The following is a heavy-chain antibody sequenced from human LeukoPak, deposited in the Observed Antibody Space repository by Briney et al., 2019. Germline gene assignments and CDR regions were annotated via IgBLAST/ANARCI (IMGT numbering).Heavy chain of an antibody. CDR1: GFTFGDCT. Sequence: GGSLRLSCVTSGFTFGDCTMHWVRQVPGKGLEWLSGITWDGGNIAYADSVKGRFTISRDNAKSSLYLQMNSLRNEDMAFYFCAKGYTFWGQGTLVTVSS. V-gene: IGHV3-9*03. D-gene: IGHD5-18*01. J-gene: IGHJ4*02. CDR2: ITWDGGNI. CDR3: AKGYTF.